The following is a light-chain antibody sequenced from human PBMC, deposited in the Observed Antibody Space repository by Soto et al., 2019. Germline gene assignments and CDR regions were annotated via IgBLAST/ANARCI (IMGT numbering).Light chain of an antibody. Sequence: QPVLTQPPSASGTPGQRVTISCSGSSSNIGSNTVNWYQHLPGTAPKLLIYSNDPRPSGVPDRFSGSKSGTSASLAISGLQSEDEADYYCAAWDDSLNAVVFGGGTKLTVL. CDR1: SSNIGSNT. V-gene: IGLV1-44*01. CDR2: SND. CDR3: AAWDDSLNAVV. J-gene: IGLJ2*01.